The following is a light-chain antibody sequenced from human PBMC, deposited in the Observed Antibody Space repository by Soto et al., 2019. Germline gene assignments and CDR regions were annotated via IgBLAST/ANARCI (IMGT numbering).Light chain of an antibody. CDR2: GAS. CDR1: QSVSSIY. CDR3: QQYGSWT. Sequence: IGLTQSAGTLSLSHGERATLSCRASQSVSSIYLAWYQQKPGQAPRLLIYGASSRATGIPDRFSGSGSGTDFTLTISRLEPEDFAVYYCQQYGSWTFGQGTKVDIK. J-gene: IGKJ1*01. V-gene: IGKV3-20*01.